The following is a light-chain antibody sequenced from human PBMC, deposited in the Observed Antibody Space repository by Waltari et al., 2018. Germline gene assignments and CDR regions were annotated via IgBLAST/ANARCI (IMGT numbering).Light chain of an antibody. V-gene: IGKV1-12*01. Sequence: DIQMTQSPSSVSASVGDRVPITCRASQGVSSWLVWYQQKPGKAPKLLISGASSLQSGVPSRFSGSGSGTDFTLTISSLQPEDFATYYCQQTNSFPFTFGPGTKVDIK. J-gene: IGKJ3*01. CDR3: QQTNSFPFT. CDR2: GAS. CDR1: QGVSSW.